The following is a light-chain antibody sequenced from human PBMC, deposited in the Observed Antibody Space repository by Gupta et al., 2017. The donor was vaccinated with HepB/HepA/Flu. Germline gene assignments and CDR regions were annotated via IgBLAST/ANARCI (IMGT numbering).Light chain of an antibody. CDR3: GTYDTSLSVVV. J-gene: IGLJ2*01. V-gene: IGLV1-51*02. Sequence: QSVLTQPPSVSAAPGQRVTISCSGSSSNIGRKYVFWYRQLPGTAPKLLSYEDNKRPSEIPDRISGSKSGTSATLGITGLQTGDEADYYGGTYDTSLSVVVFGGGTKLTVL. CDR2: EDN. CDR1: SSNIGRKY.